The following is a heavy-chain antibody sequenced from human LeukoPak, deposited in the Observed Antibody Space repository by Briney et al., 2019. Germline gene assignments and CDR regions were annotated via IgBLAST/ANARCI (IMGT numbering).Heavy chain of an antibody. V-gene: IGHV5-10-1*01. CDR3: ARAPSTTLRFFDY. CDR2: IDPSDSYT. CDR1: GYSFTSYW. J-gene: IGHJ4*02. Sequence: GESLKISCKGSGYSFTSYWISWVRQMPGKGLEWMGRIDPSDSYTNYSPSFQGRVTISADKSISTAYLHWSSLKASDTAMYYCARAPSTTLRFFDYWAQGTLVTVSS. D-gene: IGHD4-17*01.